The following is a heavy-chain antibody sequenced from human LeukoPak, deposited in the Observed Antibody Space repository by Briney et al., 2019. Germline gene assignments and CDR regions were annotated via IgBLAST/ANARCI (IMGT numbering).Heavy chain of an antibody. CDR2: ISHIGRT. Sequence: SETLSLTCAVSGDSFSSHYWTWFRQSPGTGLEWIGYISHIGRTTYTPSLKSRAINSIDTSKNQYSMNLRSVTAADKAVYYCARDLVTVTKGFDIWGQGTMVSVSS. D-gene: IGHD4-17*01. J-gene: IGHJ3*02. V-gene: IGHV4-59*11. CDR3: ARDLVTVTKGFDI. CDR1: GDSFSSHY.